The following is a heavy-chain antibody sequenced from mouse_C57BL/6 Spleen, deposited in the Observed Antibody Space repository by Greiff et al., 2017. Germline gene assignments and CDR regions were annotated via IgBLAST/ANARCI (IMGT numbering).Heavy chain of an antibody. V-gene: IGHV14-1*01. CDR3: TTIYYYGSSSY. D-gene: IGHD1-1*01. CDR2: IDPEDGDT. CDR1: GFNIKDYY. Sequence: VQLQQSGAELVRPGASVKLSCTASGFNIKDYYMHWVKQRPEQGLEWIGRIDPEDGDTQYAPKFQGKATMTADTTSNTAYLQLSSLTSEDTAVYYCTTIYYYGSSSYWGQGTTLTVSS. J-gene: IGHJ2*01.